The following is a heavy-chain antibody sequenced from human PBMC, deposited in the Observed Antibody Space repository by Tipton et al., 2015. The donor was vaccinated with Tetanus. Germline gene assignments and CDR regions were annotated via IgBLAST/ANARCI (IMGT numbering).Heavy chain of an antibody. CDR1: GFTFTRYP. D-gene: IGHD3-3*01. CDR2: ILGDDSST. V-gene: IGHV3-64*01. CDR3: AKATPPNYDFWSGYAYGMDV. Sequence: GSLRLSCAASGFTFTRYPMHWVRQAPGKGLEYVASILGDDSSTLYASSMKGRFTITRDNSKNTLYLQMNSLRAEDTAVYYCAKATPPNYDFWSGYAYGMDVWGQGTTVTVSS. J-gene: IGHJ6*02.